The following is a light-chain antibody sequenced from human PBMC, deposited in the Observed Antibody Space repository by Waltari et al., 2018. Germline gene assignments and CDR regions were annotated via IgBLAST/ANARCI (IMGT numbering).Light chain of an antibody. CDR3: QQYYTTPWT. CDR2: WAS. Sequence: DIVMTQSPDPLAVSLGERATINCKSSQSVLYSSNNRNYLAWYQQKPGQSPKLVIYWASTRESGVPDRFSGSGSGTDFTLTISSLQAEDVATYYCQQYYTTPWTFGQGTKVEIK. J-gene: IGKJ1*01. CDR1: QSVLYSSNNRNY. V-gene: IGKV4-1*01.